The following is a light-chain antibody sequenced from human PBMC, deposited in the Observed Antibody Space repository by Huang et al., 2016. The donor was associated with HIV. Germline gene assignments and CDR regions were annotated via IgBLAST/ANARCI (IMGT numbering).Light chain of an antibody. CDR2: AAS. CDR1: QSISSY. Sequence: DIQMNQSPSSLSASVGDRVNITCRASQSISSYLNWYQQKPGKAPKLLIYAASSLQSGVPSRFSVSGSGTDFTLTISSLQPEDFATYYCQQSYSTPRTFGQGTKVEIK. V-gene: IGKV1-39*01. J-gene: IGKJ1*01. CDR3: QQSYSTPRT.